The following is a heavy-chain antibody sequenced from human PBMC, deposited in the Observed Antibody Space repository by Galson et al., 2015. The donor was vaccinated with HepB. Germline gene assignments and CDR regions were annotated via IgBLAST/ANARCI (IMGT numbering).Heavy chain of an antibody. V-gene: IGHV3-21*01. CDR1: GFTFSSYS. CDR2: ISSSSSYI. D-gene: IGHD5-12*01. J-gene: IGHJ4*02. Sequence: SLRLSCAASGFTFSSYSMNWVRQAPGKGLEWVSSISSSSSYIYYADSVKGRFTISRDNAKNSLYLQMNSLRAEDTAVYYCARDRARGYSGYDLDYWGQGTLVAVSS. CDR3: ARDRARGYSGYDLDY.